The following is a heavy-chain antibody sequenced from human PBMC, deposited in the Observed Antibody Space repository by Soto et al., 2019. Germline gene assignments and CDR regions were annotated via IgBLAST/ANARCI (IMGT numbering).Heavy chain of an antibody. D-gene: IGHD3-3*01. CDR3: ARDPNEFWTSYWFDP. CDR2: IRAYDGKT. Sequence: GASVKVSCKTSGYTFNTYGINWVRQAPGQGLELMGWIRAYDGKTNYAEKFQGRVTLTTDTSTSTAYMELRSLRSDDTAIYYCARDPNEFWTSYWFDPWGQGTRVTVS. V-gene: IGHV1-18*01. CDR1: GYTFNTYG. J-gene: IGHJ5*02.